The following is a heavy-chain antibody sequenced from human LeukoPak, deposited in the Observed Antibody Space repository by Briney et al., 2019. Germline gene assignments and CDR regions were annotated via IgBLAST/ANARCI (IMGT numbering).Heavy chain of an antibody. V-gene: IGHV3-30*02. Sequence: PGGSLRLSCAASGFTFSSYGMHWVRQAPGKGLEWVAFIRYDGSNKYYADSVKGRFTISRDNSKNTLYLQMNSLRAEDTAVYYCAKDGPHQPVDTAMVKVGGPYYYYMDVWGKGTTVTISS. J-gene: IGHJ6*03. D-gene: IGHD5-18*01. CDR3: AKDGPHQPVDTAMVKVGGPYYYYMDV. CDR1: GFTFSSYG. CDR2: IRYDGSNK.